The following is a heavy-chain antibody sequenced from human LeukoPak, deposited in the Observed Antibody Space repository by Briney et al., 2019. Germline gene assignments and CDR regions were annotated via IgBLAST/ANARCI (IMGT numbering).Heavy chain of an antibody. CDR1: GGSISSGGYS. D-gene: IGHD3-22*01. Sequence: SQTLSLTCTVSGGSISSGGYSWSWIRQPPGKGLEWIGYIYHSGSTYYNPSLKSRVTISVDRSKNQFSLKLSSVTAADTAVYYCASSYYHDSSDYAEIFDYWGQGTLVTVSS. V-gene: IGHV4-30-2*01. J-gene: IGHJ4*02. CDR3: ASSYYHDSSDYAEIFDY. CDR2: IYHSGST.